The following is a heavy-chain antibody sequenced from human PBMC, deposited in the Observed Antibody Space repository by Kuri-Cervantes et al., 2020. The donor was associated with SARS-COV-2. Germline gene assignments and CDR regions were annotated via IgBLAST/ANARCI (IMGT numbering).Heavy chain of an antibody. Sequence: SVKVSCKASGGTFSSYAISWVRQAPGQGLEWMGGIIPIFGTANYAQKFQGRVMITADESTSTAYMELSSLRSEDTAVYYCARDREKGYDFWSGYYTYYYYGMDVRGQGTTVTGSS. CDR2: IIPIFGTA. CDR3: ARDREKGYDFWSGYYTYYYYGMDV. J-gene: IGHJ6*02. CDR1: GGTFSSYA. V-gene: IGHV1-69*13. D-gene: IGHD3-3*01.